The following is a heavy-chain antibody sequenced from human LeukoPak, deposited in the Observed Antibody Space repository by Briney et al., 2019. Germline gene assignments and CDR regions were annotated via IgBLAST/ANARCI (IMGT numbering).Heavy chain of an antibody. CDR2: ISYDGSNK. Sequence: GGSLRLSCAASGFTFSSYGMRWVRQAPGKGLEWVAVISYDGSNKYYADSVKGRFTISRDNSKNTLYLQMNSLRAEDTAVYYCATGNPRSFDYWGQGTLVTVSS. CDR1: GFTFSSYG. CDR3: ATGNPRSFDY. V-gene: IGHV3-30*03. J-gene: IGHJ4*02.